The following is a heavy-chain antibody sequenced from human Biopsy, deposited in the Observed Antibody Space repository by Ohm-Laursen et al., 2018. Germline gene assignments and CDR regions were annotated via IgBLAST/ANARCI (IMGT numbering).Heavy chain of an antibody. D-gene: IGHD3-10*02. V-gene: IGHV3-21*01. Sequence: SLRLSCSASGFIFKNYAMNWVRQAPGKGLEWVASISSTSNHIHYVDSVWGRFTISRDNAENSLYLEMNSLRVEDTAVYYCAKDDYDRVSSGYYFDYWGQGTLVSVSS. CDR1: GFIFKNYA. CDR2: ISSTSNHI. CDR3: AKDDYDRVSSGYYFDY. J-gene: IGHJ4*02.